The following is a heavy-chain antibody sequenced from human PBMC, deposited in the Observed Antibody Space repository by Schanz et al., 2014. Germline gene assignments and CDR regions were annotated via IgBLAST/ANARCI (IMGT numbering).Heavy chain of an antibody. J-gene: IGHJ6*03. CDR2: MNPTTGNR. Sequence: QVQLVQSGGEVKKPGASVRVSCKASGYSFTTYDVNWVRQATGQGLEWMGWMNPTTGNRGYAQNFQGRVTITRDTSASIVYMELSSLRSEDTAVFFCASGEARVTSSGVVIVPMNVWGKGTTVIVSS. CDR3: ASGEARVTSSGVVIVPMNV. CDR1: GYSFTTYD. V-gene: IGHV1-8*01. D-gene: IGHD3-3*01.